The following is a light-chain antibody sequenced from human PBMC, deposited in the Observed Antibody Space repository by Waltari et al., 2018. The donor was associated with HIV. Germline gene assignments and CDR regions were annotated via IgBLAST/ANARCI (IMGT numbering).Light chain of an antibody. CDR2: EVN. Sequence: QSALIQPASVSGSPGQSITISCTGTSSDVGGYNIVSWYQQYPGKAPKVMIYEVNKRPSGFSTRSSGSKSGNPASLTISGLQPEDEADYYCCSYAGGSSSVFGGGTKLTVL. CDR1: SSDVGGYNI. V-gene: IGLV2-23*02. CDR3: CSYAGGSSSV. J-gene: IGLJ3*02.